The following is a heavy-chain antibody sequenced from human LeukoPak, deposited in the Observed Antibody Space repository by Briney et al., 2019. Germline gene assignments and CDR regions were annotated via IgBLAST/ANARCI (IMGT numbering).Heavy chain of an antibody. J-gene: IGHJ4*02. D-gene: IGHD6-13*01. CDR3: VRGVIAAAIFDF. CDR1: GFTFSDYY. Sequence: GGSLRLSCEGSGFTFSDYYMSWIRQAPGKGLEWVSFITSSGVTRYYTDSTKGRFTISRDNAKNSLYLQMNSLRAEDAAMYYCVRGVIAAAIFDFWGQGTLVTVSS. V-gene: IGHV3-11*01. CDR2: ITSSGVTR.